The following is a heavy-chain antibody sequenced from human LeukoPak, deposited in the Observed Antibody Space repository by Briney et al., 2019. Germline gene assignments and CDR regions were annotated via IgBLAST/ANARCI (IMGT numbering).Heavy chain of an antibody. V-gene: IGHV4-39*07. CDR1: GGSISSSSYY. CDR2: IYYSGST. Sequence: SETLSLTCTVSGGSISSSSYYWGWIRQPPGKGLEWIGSIYYSGSTYYNPSLKSRVTISVDTSKNQFSLKLSSVTAADTAVYYCAREGGPDYGDYYFDYWGQGTLVTVSS. D-gene: IGHD4-17*01. J-gene: IGHJ4*02. CDR3: AREGGPDYGDYYFDY.